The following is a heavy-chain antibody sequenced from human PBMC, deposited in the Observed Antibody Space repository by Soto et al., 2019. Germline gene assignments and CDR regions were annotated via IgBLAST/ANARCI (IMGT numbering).Heavy chain of an antibody. D-gene: IGHD3-22*01. CDR3: ARIHRDYDINYGMDV. Sequence: QVTLKESGPVLVKPTETLTLTCTVYGISLSNARMGVSWIRQPPGKALEWLAHIFSNDEKSYSTSLKSRLTISKDTSKSQVVLTMTNMDPVDTATYYCARIHRDYDINYGMDVWGQGTTVTVSS. V-gene: IGHV2-26*01. J-gene: IGHJ6*02. CDR2: IFSNDEK. CDR1: GISLSNARMG.